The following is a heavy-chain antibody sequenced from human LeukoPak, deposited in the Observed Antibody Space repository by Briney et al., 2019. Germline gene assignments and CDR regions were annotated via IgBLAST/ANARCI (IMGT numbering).Heavy chain of an antibody. CDR3: ARDYYDYVWALDY. Sequence: GASVKVSCKASGYTFTGYHMHWVRQAPGQGLEWMGWINPNSGGTNYAQKFQGRVTMTRDTSISTAYMELSRLRSDDTAVYYCARDYYDYVWALDYWGQGTLVTVSS. CDR1: GYTFTGYH. CDR2: INPNSGGT. J-gene: IGHJ4*02. V-gene: IGHV1-2*02. D-gene: IGHD3-16*01.